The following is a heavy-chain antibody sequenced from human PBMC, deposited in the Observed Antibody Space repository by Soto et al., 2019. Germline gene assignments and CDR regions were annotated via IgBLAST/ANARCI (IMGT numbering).Heavy chain of an antibody. CDR1: GGTFSSYA. Sequence: SVKVSCKASGGTFSSYAISWVRQAPGQGLEWMGGIIPIFGTANYAQKFQGRVTITADESTSTAYMELSSLRSEDTAVYYCARAPMGIAAAAPGYYYYGMDVWGQGTTVTVSS. CDR2: IIPIFGTA. CDR3: ARAPMGIAAAAPGYYYYGMDV. V-gene: IGHV1-69*13. J-gene: IGHJ6*02. D-gene: IGHD6-13*01.